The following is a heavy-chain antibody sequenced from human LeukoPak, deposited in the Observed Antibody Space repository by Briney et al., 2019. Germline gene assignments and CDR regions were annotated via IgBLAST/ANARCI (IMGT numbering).Heavy chain of an antibody. Sequence: ASVKVSCKAFGYIFSGYYMNWVRQAPGQGLEWMRWINPNSGGTNYAQKFQGRVTVTRDTSISTAYMELSSLISDDTAVYYCARALYSGSYYFDYWGQGTLVTVSS. J-gene: IGHJ4*02. CDR2: INPNSGGT. D-gene: IGHD1-26*01. V-gene: IGHV1-2*02. CDR1: GYIFSGYY. CDR3: ARALYSGSYYFDY.